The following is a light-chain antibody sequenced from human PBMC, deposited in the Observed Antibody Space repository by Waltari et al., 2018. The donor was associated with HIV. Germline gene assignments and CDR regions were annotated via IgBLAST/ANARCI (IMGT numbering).Light chain of an antibody. Sequence: QSVLTQPPSASGAPGQRVTISCSGSTPNIGSSNVNWYQQFSRAAPKLLIYADARRTTGVPDRYTGSKPVTSASLGISGLQSEDEADDDWSTWDERLNGVVFGGGTRLTVV. CDR3: STWDERLNGVV. J-gene: IGLJ2*01. CDR2: ADA. CDR1: TPNIGSSN. V-gene: IGLV1-44*01.